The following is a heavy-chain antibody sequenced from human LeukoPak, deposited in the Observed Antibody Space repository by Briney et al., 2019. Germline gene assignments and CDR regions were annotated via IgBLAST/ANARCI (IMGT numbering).Heavy chain of an antibody. CDR2: ISGSGGST. CDR3: AKGGRDTSKYYFDY. Sequence: PGGSLRLSCAASGFIFSTYDMSWVRQAPGKGLEWVSEISGSGGSTYHADSVKGRFTISRDNSKNTLYLELNSLRAEDTAVYYCAKGGRDTSKYYFDYWGQGTQVTVSS. J-gene: IGHJ4*02. D-gene: IGHD1-26*01. V-gene: IGHV3-23*01. CDR1: GFIFSTYD.